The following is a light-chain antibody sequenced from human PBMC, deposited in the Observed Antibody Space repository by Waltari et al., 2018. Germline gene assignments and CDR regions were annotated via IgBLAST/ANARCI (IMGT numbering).Light chain of an antibody. Sequence: DAQMTQSPSYLSASVGDRVAITCLASQFSSNYLHWYQHKLGQAPKLLISAASSLVGGVPSRSSGRGSGTDITLTISSLQPQDYATSYCQQTYSSHPEYTFGQGTKLEIK. CDR3: QQTYSSHPEYT. V-gene: IGKV1-39*01. CDR2: AAS. CDR1: QFSSNY. J-gene: IGKJ2*01.